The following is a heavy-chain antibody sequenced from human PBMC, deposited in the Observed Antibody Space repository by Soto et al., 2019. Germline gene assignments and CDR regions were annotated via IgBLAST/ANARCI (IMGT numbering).Heavy chain of an antibody. CDR3: AADSQGDCSSTSCSTQGDY. CDR2: IVVGSGNT. V-gene: IGHV1-58*02. CDR1: GYTFTSYG. J-gene: IGHJ4*02. D-gene: IGHD2-2*01. Sequence: SVKVSCKASGYTFTSYGISWVRQARGQRLEWIGWIVVGSGNTNYAQKFQERVTITRDMSTSTAYMELSSLRSEDTAVYYCAADSQGDCSSTSCSTQGDYWGQGTLVTVSS.